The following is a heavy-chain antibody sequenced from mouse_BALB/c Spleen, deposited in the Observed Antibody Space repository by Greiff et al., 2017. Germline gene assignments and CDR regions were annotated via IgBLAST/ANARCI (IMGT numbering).Heavy chain of an antibody. Sequence: EVHLVESGGGLVKPGGSLKLSCAASGFTFSSYAMSWVRQSPEKRLEWVAEISSGGSYTYYPDTVTGRFTISRDNAKNTLYLEMSSLRSEDTAMYYCARENTTAPAWFAYWGQGTLVTVSA. D-gene: IGHD1-2*01. CDR3: ARENTTAPAWFAY. CDR2: ISSGGSYT. CDR1: GFTFSSYA. J-gene: IGHJ3*01. V-gene: IGHV5-9-4*01.